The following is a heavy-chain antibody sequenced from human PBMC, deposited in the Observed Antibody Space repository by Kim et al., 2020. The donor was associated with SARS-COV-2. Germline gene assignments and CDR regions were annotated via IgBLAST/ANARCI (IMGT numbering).Heavy chain of an antibody. CDR1: GGSFSGYY. V-gene: IGHV4-34*01. CDR3: ARENVTIFGVVIIRSYAFDI. Sequence: SETLSLTCAVYGGSFSGYYWSWIRQPPGKGLEWIGEINHSGSTNYNPSLKSRVTISVDTSKNQFSLKLSSVTAADTAVYYCARENVTIFGVVIIRSYAFDIWGQGTMVTVSS. D-gene: IGHD3-3*01. CDR2: INHSGST. J-gene: IGHJ3*02.